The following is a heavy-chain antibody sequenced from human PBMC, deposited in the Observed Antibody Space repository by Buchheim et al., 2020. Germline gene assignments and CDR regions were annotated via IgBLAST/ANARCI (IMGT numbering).Heavy chain of an antibody. J-gene: IGHJ6*02. CDR3: AKDIDYGDYDYYYYYGMDV. CDR1: GFTFSSYG. Sequence: QVQLVESGGGVVQPGRSLRLSCAASGFTFSSYGMHWVRQAPGKGLEWVAVISYDGSNKYYADSVKGRFTISRDNSKNTLYLQMNSLRAEDTAVYYCAKDIDYGDYDYYYYYGMDVWGQGTT. D-gene: IGHD4-17*01. CDR2: ISYDGSNK. V-gene: IGHV3-30*18.